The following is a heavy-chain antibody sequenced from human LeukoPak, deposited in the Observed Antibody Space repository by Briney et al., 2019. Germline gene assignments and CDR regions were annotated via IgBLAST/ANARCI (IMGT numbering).Heavy chain of an antibody. J-gene: IGHJ4*02. D-gene: IGHD3-22*01. CDR3: AKDRYFDSYGFLFDS. V-gene: IGHV3-30*18. Sequence: GGSPRLSCATSGFTFSDYGMHWVRPAPRKGLEWVAVILYDGSNKYYEDSVKGRFTISRDNSKNTLYLQMNSLRAEDTAVYYCAKDRYFDSYGFLFDSWGQGTLVTVSS. CDR2: ILYDGSNK. CDR1: GFTFSDYG.